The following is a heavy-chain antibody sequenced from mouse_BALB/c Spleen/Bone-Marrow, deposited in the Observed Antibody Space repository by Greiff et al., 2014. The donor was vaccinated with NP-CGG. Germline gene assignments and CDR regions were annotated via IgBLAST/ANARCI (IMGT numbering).Heavy chain of an antibody. Sequence: DVKLVESGGGLVQPGGSLRLSCATSGFIFTDYYMSWVRQPPGKALEWLGFIRNKANVYSTEYSASVKGRFTISRDNSQSILYLQMNTLRAEDSATYYCVREEDGYYVGFAYWGQGTLVTVSA. CDR1: GFIFTDYY. CDR3: VREEDGYYVGFAY. CDR2: IRNKANVYST. D-gene: IGHD2-3*01. J-gene: IGHJ3*01. V-gene: IGHV7-3*02.